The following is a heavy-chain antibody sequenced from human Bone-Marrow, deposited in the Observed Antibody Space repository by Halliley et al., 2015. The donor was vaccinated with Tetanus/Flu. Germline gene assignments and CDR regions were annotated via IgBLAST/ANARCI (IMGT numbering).Heavy chain of an antibody. CDR2: TKTETEGGTT. CDR3: TTENLVGGVF. J-gene: IGHJ4*02. Sequence: SLRLSCAASGFSFGNTWMSWVRQAPGKGLEWVGRTKTETEGGTTDFGAPVKGRFTISRDESKNMLFLQMNSLKTEDTAVYYCTTENLVGGVFWGQGTPVTFSS. D-gene: IGHD1-26*01. CDR1: GFSFGNTW. V-gene: IGHV3-15*01.